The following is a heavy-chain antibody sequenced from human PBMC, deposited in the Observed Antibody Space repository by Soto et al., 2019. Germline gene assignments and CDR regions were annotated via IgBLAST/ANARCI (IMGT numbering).Heavy chain of an antibody. V-gene: IGHV1-69*13. CDR2: IIPIFGTA. Sequence: SVKVSCKASGGTFSSYAISWVRQAPGQGLEWMGGIIPIFGTANYAQKFQGRVTITADESTSTAYMELNSLRAEDTAVYYCARDSGSYYFDYWGQGTLVTVSS. D-gene: IGHD1-26*01. CDR3: ARDSGSYYFDY. CDR1: GGTFSSYA. J-gene: IGHJ4*02.